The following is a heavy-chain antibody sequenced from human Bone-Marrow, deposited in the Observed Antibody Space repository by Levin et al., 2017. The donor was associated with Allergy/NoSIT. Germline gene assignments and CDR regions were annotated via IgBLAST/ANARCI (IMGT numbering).Heavy chain of an antibody. D-gene: IGHD3-22*01. Sequence: SETLSLTCTVSGGSISSRAYYWAWIRQPPGKGLEWIGTIFHSGGTYYTPSLKSRVTISVDTSKNQFSLRLTSVTAADTALYYCAKHDVGYYYDSSGFYPWDYWGQGTLVTVSS. V-gene: IGHV4-39*01. CDR3: AKHDVGYYYDSSGFYPWDY. CDR2: IFHSGGT. J-gene: IGHJ4*02. CDR1: GGSISSRAYY.